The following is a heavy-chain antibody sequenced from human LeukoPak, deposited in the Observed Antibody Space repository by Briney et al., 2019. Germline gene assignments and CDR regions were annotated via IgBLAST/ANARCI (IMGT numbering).Heavy chain of an antibody. CDR1: GYTFTSYY. CDR2: INPSGGNT. J-gene: IGHJ3*02. D-gene: IGHD2-15*01. V-gene: IGHV1-46*01. CDR3: ARGRSGGSPHDGFDI. Sequence: ASVKVSCKASGYTFTSYYMHWVRQAPGQGLEWMGIINPSGGNTNYAQEFQGRVTMTRDMSTSTVYMELSSLRSEDTAVYYCARGRSGGSPHDGFDIWGQGTMVTVSS.